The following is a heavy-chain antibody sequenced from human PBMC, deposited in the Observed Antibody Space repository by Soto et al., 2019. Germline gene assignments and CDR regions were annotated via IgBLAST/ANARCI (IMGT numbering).Heavy chain of an antibody. J-gene: IGHJ4*02. CDR3: ARDLGYSSSWSRGVSDY. D-gene: IGHD6-13*01. CDR2: ISSSSSYI. V-gene: IGHV3-21*01. CDR1: GFTFSSYS. Sequence: GGSLRLSCAASGFTFSSYSMNWVRQAPGKGLEWVSSISSSSSYIYYADSVKGRFTISRDNAKNSLYLQMNSLRAEDTAVYYCARDLGYSSSWSRGVSDYWGQGSLVTGSS.